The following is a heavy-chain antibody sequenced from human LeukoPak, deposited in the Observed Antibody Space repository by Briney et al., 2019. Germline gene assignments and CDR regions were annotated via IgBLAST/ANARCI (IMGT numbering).Heavy chain of an antibody. J-gene: IGHJ6*02. V-gene: IGHV4-34*01. D-gene: IGHD3-10*01. CDR3: ARLKVGTMVRGNYYYGMDG. CDR2: INHSGST. Sequence: YYWSXIRQPPGKGLEWIGEINHSGSTNYNPSLKSRVTISVETSKNKLSLKLRCVTAADTAVYYCARLKVGTMVRGNYYYGMDGWGQGTMVTVS. CDR1: YY.